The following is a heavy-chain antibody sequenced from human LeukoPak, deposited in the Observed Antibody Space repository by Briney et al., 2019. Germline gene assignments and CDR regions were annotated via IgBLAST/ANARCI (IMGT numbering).Heavy chain of an antibody. V-gene: IGHV3-30-3*01. Sequence: PGGSLRLSCAASGFTFSSYAMHWVRQAPGKGLEWVAVISYDGSNKYYADSVKGRFTISRDNSKNTLYLQMNSLRAEDTAVYYCAREYIFQDSSSWSPLDYWGQGTLVTVSS. CDR2: ISYDGSNK. J-gene: IGHJ4*02. CDR1: GFTFSSYA. CDR3: AREYIFQDSSSWSPLDY. D-gene: IGHD6-13*01.